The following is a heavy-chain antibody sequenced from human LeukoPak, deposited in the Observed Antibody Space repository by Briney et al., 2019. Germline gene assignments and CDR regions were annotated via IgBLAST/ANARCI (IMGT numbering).Heavy chain of an antibody. CDR2: ISNSGGST. V-gene: IGHV3-23*01. J-gene: IGHJ4*02. D-gene: IGHD5-18*01. CDR3: TTVGYSYGTY. CDR1: GFTFSSYV. Sequence: PGGSLRLSCAASGFTFSSYVMSWVRQAPGKGLEWVSSISNSGGSTYYADSVKGRFTISRDDSKNTLYLQMNSQKTEDTAVYYCTTVGYSYGTYWGQGTLVTVSS.